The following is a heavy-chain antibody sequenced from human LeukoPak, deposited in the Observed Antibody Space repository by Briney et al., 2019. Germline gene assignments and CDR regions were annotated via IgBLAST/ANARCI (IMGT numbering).Heavy chain of an antibody. CDR3: ARVTYDSSGYHYYMDV. Sequence: GGSLRLSCAASGFTFSSYSLNWVGRAPGKGLEGFSSISSSSSYIYYADSVKGRFTISRDNAKNSLYLQMNSLRAEDTAVYYCARVTYDSSGYHYYMDVWGKGTTVTVSS. CDR1: GFTFSSYS. J-gene: IGHJ6*03. D-gene: IGHD3-22*01. CDR2: ISSSSSYI. V-gene: IGHV3-21*01.